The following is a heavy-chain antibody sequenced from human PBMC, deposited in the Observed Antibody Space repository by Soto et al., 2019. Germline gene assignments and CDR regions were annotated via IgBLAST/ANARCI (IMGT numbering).Heavy chain of an antibody. CDR3: ARPSSTIFGVVHLAPIDH. J-gene: IGHJ4*02. D-gene: IGHD3-3*01. V-gene: IGHV5-51*01. CDR2: IYPGDSDT. CDR1: GYSFTSYW. Sequence: GESLKISCKGSGYSFTSYWIGWVRQMPGKGLEWMGIIYPGDSDTRYSPSFQGQVTISADKSISTAYLHWSSLRASGTAMYYCARPSSTIFGVVHLAPIDHRGQATRVTVAS.